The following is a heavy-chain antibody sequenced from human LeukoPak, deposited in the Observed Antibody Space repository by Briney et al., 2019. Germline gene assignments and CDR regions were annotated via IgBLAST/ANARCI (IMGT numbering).Heavy chain of an antibody. CDR2: INHSGST. D-gene: IGHD2-8*01. CDR1: GGSYSGYY. CDR3: ASRYCTNGVCPVPFDY. V-gene: IGHV4-34*01. Sequence: SETLSLTCAVYGGSYSGYYWSWIRQPPGKGLEWIGEINHSGSTNYNPSLKSRVTISVDTSKNQFSLKLSSVTAADTAVYYCASRYCTNGVCPVPFDYWGQGTLVTVSS. J-gene: IGHJ4*02.